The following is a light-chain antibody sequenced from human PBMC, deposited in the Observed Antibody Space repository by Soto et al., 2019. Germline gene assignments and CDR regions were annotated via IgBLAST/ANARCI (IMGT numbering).Light chain of an antibody. CDR3: QQYGSSPS. J-gene: IGKJ4*01. Sequence: EIVLTQSPGTLSLSPGERATLSCRASQSVSSSSLAWYQQKPGQAPRLLIYGASSRATTIPDRFSGSGSETDFTLTISRLEPEDFAVYFCQQYGSSPSFGGGTKVEIK. CDR2: GAS. V-gene: IGKV3-20*01. CDR1: QSVSSSS.